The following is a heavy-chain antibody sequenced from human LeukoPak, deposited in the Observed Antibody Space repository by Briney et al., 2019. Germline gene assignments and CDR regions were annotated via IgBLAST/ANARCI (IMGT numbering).Heavy chain of an antibody. D-gene: IGHD2-15*01. J-gene: IGHJ4*02. CDR3: ARYGNAFDY. V-gene: IGHV3-30*02. CDR2: IRYDGSNK. CDR1: GFTFSRYG. Sequence: GGSLRLSSAAYGFTFSRYGMHWVRQPPGRGLEWVAFIRYDGSNKHYADSVKGRFTISRDNSKHTLFLQMNSVRAEDTALYYCARYGNAFDYWGQGTLVTISS.